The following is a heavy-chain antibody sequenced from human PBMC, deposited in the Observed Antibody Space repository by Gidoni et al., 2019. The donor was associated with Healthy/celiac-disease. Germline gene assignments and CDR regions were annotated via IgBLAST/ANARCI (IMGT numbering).Heavy chain of an antibody. CDR1: GFTFSSYG. J-gene: IGHJ6*02. Sequence: QVQLVESGGGVGKPGRSLRLSCAASGFTFSSYGMHWVRQAPGKGLEWVAVIWYDGSNKYYADSVKDRFTISRDSSKNTLYLQMNSLRAEDTAVYYCARGVPVDRDYYYYGMDVWGQGTTVTVSS. CDR2: IWYDGSNK. V-gene: IGHV3-33*01. CDR3: ARGVPVDRDYYYYGMDV. D-gene: IGHD5-12*01.